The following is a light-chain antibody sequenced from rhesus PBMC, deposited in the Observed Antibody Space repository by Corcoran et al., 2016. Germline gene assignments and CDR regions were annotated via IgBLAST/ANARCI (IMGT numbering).Light chain of an antibody. CDR2: EVT. Sequence: QAAPTQSPSVYGSPGQAVTISCIGTSSDIGGYNRVSWYQQNPGKAPKLLIYEVTQRPSGVSDRFPGSKSGNTASLTNTGLQADAEADYYCFSLASSSTYIFGAGSWLSVL. V-gene: IGLV2-13*03. J-gene: IGLJ1*01. CDR3: FSLASSSTYI. CDR1: SSDIGGYNR.